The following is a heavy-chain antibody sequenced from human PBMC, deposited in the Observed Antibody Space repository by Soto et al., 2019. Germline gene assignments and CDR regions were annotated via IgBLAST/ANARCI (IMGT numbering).Heavy chain of an antibody. CDR2: INSDSGDA. CDR1: GYTFTGFY. CDR3: VRTPPISTRVYFDY. J-gene: IGHJ4*02. V-gene: IGHV1-2*02. D-gene: IGHD6-6*01. Sequence: ASVKVSCKASGYTFTGFYIPWVRRAPGQGLEWMGWINSDSGDAKYAPRFQGRVTMTRDTSNTTGYMDLRRLGSEDTAIYYCVRTPPISTRVYFDYWGQGTPVTVS.